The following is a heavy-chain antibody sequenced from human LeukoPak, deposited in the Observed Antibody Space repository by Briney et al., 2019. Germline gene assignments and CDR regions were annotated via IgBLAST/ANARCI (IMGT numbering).Heavy chain of an antibody. CDR2: INHSGST. Sequence: SETLSLTCAVYGGSFSGYYWSWIRQPPGKGLEWIGEINHSGSTNYNPSLKSRVTISVDTSKNQFSLKLSSVTAADTAVYYCARGPKGADYWGQGTLATVSS. CDR1: GGSFSGYY. J-gene: IGHJ4*02. D-gene: IGHD1-26*01. CDR3: ARGPKGADY. V-gene: IGHV4-34*01.